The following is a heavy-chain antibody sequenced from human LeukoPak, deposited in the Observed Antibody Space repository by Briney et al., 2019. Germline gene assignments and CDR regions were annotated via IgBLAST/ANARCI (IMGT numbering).Heavy chain of an antibody. CDR3: ARANYVWGGYVY. CDR2: IYTGGNT. CDR1: GGSISDYY. Sequence: SETLSLTCTVSGGSISDYYGSWIRQPAGKGLEWIGHIYTGGNTNYNPSLESRVTMSVDTSKNQFFLKLRSLTAADTVVHYCARANYVWGGYVYWGQGTLVTVSS. V-gene: IGHV4-4*07. D-gene: IGHD3-16*01. J-gene: IGHJ4*02.